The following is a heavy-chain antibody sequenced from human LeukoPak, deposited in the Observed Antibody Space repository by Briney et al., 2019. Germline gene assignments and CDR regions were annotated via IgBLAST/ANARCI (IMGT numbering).Heavy chain of an antibody. CDR1: GGSISSGGYS. CDR2: IYHSGST. V-gene: IGHV4-30-2*01. CDR3: ARGGVGDDAFDI. J-gene: IGHJ3*02. D-gene: IGHD3-10*01. Sequence: SETLSLTCAVSGGSISSGGYSWSWIRQPPGKGQEWIGYIYHSGSTYYNPSLKSRVTISVDRSKNQFSLKLSSVTAADTAVYYCARGGVGDDAFDIWGQGTMVTVSS.